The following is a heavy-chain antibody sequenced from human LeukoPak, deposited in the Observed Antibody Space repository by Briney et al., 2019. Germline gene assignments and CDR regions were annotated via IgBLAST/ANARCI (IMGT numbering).Heavy chain of an antibody. CDR2: INWNGGST. D-gene: IGHD2-15*01. V-gene: IGHV3-20*01. CDR1: GFTFDDYG. CDR3: ARDLDRYCSGGSCYATGY. Sequence: GGSLRLSCAASGFTFDDYGMSWVRHAPGKGLEWVSGINWNGGSTGYADSVKGRFTISRDNAKNSLYLQMNSLRAEDTALYHCARDLDRYCSGGSCYATGYWGQGTLVTVSS. J-gene: IGHJ4*02.